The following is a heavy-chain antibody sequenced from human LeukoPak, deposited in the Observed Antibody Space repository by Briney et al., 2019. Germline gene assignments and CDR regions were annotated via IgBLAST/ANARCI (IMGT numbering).Heavy chain of an antibody. Sequence: PSETLSLTCTVSDASLNGHYWSWIRQSPGKGLEGIGYVFYSGSTNYNPSFTSRVTISLDTSKNQVSLRLISVTAADTAVYYCAREIAAAFAIWGQGTLVTVSS. CDR1: DASLNGHY. J-gene: IGHJ4*02. CDR2: VFYSGST. CDR3: AREIAAAFAI. D-gene: IGHD2-2*01. V-gene: IGHV4-59*11.